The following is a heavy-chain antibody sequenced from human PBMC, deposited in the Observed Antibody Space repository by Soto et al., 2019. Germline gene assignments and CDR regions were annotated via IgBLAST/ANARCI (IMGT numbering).Heavy chain of an antibody. Sequence: ASVKVSCKASGYTFTSYGISWVRQAPGQGLEWMGWISAYNGNTNYAQKLQGRVTMTTDTSTSTAYMELRSLRSDDTAVYYCARARSITIFGVVKDAFNSWGQGTMVTVSS. D-gene: IGHD3-3*01. CDR3: ARARSITIFGVVKDAFNS. V-gene: IGHV1-18*01. J-gene: IGHJ3*02. CDR1: GYTFTSYG. CDR2: ISAYNGNT.